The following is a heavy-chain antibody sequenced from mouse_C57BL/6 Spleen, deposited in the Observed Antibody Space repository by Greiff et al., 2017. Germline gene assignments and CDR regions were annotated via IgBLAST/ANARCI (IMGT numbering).Heavy chain of an antibody. J-gene: IGHJ4*01. CDR3: ARDYGHAMDY. V-gene: IGHV1-61*01. D-gene: IGHD1-1*02. CDR1: GYTFTSYW. CDR2: IYPSDSET. Sequence: QVQLKQPGAELVRPGSSVKLSCKASGYTFTSYWMDWVKQRPGQGLEWIGNIYPSDSETHYNQKFKDKATLTVDKSSSTAYMQLSSLTSEDSAVYYCARDYGHAMDYWGQGTSVTVSS.